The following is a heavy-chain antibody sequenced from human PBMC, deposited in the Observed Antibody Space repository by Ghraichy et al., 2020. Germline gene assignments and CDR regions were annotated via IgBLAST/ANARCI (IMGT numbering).Heavy chain of an antibody. CDR2: ISTYNGNT. CDR3: AREVRDSGYDYIDY. J-gene: IGHJ4*02. CDR1: GYPFSTSG. Sequence: ASVKVSCKASGYPFSTSGINWVRQAPGQGLEWMGRISTYNGNTNYAQKLQGRVTMTTDTSSSTVYMELRGLRSDDTAIYYCAREVRDSGYDYIDYWGQGTLVTVSS. D-gene: IGHD5-12*01. V-gene: IGHV1-18*01.